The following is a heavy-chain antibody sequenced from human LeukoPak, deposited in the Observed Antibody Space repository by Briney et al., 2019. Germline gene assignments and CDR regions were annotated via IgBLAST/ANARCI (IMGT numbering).Heavy chain of an antibody. CDR1: GGSTSSYY. J-gene: IGHJ5*02. D-gene: IGHD3-10*01. V-gene: IGHV4-59*01. CDR3: ARGGYYGSGNDFRFDP. CDR2: IYYSGST. Sequence: SETLSLTCTVSGGSTSSYYWSWIRHPPGKGLEWIGYIYYSGSTNYKPSLKSRVTISVDTSKNQFSLKLSSVTAADTAVYYCARGGYYGSGNDFRFDPWGQGTLVTVSS.